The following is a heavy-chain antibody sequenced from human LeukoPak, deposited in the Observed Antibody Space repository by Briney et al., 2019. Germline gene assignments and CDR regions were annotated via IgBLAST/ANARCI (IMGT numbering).Heavy chain of an antibody. CDR3: ARMLTYYYGSGSYYPAHFDY. Sequence: SGPTLVNPTQTLTLTCTFSGFSLSTSGMCVSWIRQPPGKALEWLARIDWDDDKYYGTSLKTRLTISKDTSKSQVVLTMTNMDPVDTATYYCARMLTYYYGSGSYYPAHFDYWGQGTLVTVSS. CDR2: IDWDDDK. D-gene: IGHD3-10*01. V-gene: IGHV2-70*11. CDR1: GFSLSTSGMC. J-gene: IGHJ4*02.